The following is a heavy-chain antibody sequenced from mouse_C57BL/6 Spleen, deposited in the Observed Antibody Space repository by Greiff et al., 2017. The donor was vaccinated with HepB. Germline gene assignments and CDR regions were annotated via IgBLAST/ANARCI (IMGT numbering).Heavy chain of an antibody. CDR3: ARAPYYYDYAMDY. CDR1: GYAFSSSW. D-gene: IGHD1-1*01. V-gene: IGHV1-82*01. CDR2: IYPGDGDT. J-gene: IGHJ4*01. Sequence: VQLQQSGPELVKPGASVKISCKASGYAFSSSWMNWVKQRPGKGLEWIGRIYPGDGDTNYNGKFKGKATLTADKSSSTAYMQLSSLTSEDSAVYFCARAPYYYDYAMDYWGQGTSVTVSS.